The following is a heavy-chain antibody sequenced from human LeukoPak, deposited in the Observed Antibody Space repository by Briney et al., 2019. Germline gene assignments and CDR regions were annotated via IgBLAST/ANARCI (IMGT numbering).Heavy chain of an antibody. D-gene: IGHD5-12*01. V-gene: IGHV1-2*02. CDR1: GYTFIHYY. CDR3: ARDLFLSGYGYFDY. Sequence: ASVKVSCTASGYTFIHYYIHWMRQAPGQGLEWMGWMNPNNGDTKYAQKFQGRVTMTRDTSISTAYMELSRLRSDDTAVYYCARDLFLSGYGYFDYWGQGTLVTVSS. CDR2: MNPNNGDT. J-gene: IGHJ4*02.